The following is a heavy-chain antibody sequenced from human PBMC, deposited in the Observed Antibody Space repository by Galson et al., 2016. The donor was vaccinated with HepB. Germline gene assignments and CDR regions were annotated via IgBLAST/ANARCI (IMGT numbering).Heavy chain of an antibody. CDR3: AKTMGQDFFDY. Sequence: LRLSCAASGFTFSSYAMSWVRQAPGKGLELVSTISGRGGSTYYADSVKGRFTISRDISKNTVYVQMNSLGGEDTAVYYCAKTMGQDFFDYWGQGTLVTVSS. CDR1: GFTFSSYA. J-gene: IGHJ4*02. CDR2: ISGRGGST. D-gene: IGHD3-16*01. V-gene: IGHV3-23*01.